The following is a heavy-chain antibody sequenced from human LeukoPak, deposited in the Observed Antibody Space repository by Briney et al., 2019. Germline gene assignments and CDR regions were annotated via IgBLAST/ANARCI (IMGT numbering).Heavy chain of an antibody. CDR2: ISYDGSNK. D-gene: IGHD3-16*01. CDR3: AKDVVEFAGVRKNWFDP. V-gene: IGHV3-30*18. J-gene: IGHJ5*02. CDR1: GFTFSSYD. Sequence: PGGSLRLSCAASGFTFSSYDMHWVRQAPGKGLEWVAVISYDGSNKYYADSVKGRFTIYRDNSKNTLYLQMNSLRAEDTAVYYCAKDVVEFAGVRKNWFDPWGQGTLVTVSS.